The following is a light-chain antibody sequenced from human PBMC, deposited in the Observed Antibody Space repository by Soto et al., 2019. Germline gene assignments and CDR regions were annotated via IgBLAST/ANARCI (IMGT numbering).Light chain of an antibody. CDR1: QGISNY. CDR2: AAS. J-gene: IGKJ1*01. CDR3: KKYNSAPWT. Sequence: DIPMTQSPSSLYASVGDRVNITCRASQGISNYLACYQQKPGKVPKLLIYAASILQLGVPSRFSGSGSGTDFTLTISSLQPEDVATYYCKKYNSAPWTFGQGTKVVIK. V-gene: IGKV1-27*01.